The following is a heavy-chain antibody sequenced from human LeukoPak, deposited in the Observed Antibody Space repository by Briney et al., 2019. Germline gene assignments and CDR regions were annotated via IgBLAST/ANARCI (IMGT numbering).Heavy chain of an antibody. J-gene: IGHJ5*02. CDR3: ARDLRFLEWLSGDWFDP. V-gene: IGHV1-18*01. Sequence: AASVKVSCKASGYTFTTYGISWVRQAPGQGLEWMGWVSGNNGNTNYAQKLQGRVTMTTDTSTNTAYMELSRLRSDDTAVYYCARDLRFLEWLSGDWFDPWGQGTLVTVSS. CDR2: VSGNNGNT. D-gene: IGHD3-3*01. CDR1: GYTFTTYG.